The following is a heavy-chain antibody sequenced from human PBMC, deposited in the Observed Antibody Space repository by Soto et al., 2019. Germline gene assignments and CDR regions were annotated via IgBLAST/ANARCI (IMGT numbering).Heavy chain of an antibody. CDR1: GFTFSSYG. CDR3: VKDGSSGWPYYYGLDV. J-gene: IGHJ6*02. V-gene: IGHV3-30*18. Sequence: QVQLVESGGGGVQPGRSLRLSCAASGFTFSSYGMHWVRQAPGKGLEWVAVISYDGRNKYCADSVKGRFTISRDNSKNTLYLQMSSLRAEDTAVYYCVKDGSSGWPYYYGLDVWGQGTTVTVSS. CDR2: ISYDGRNK. D-gene: IGHD6-19*01.